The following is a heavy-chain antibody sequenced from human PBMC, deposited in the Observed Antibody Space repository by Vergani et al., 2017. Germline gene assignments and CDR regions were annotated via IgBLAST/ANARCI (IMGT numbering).Heavy chain of an antibody. Sequence: QVQLEESGGGVVQPGRSLRLSCAGSGFTLSSHAMHWVRQAPGKGLEWVAFIWYDGSKEYYADSVKGRFTISRDNSKNTLYLQMNNLRAADTAVYYCARSGYCANGVCYMTYYYYMDVWGKGP. D-gene: IGHD2-8*01. CDR2: IWYDGSKE. CDR3: ARSGYCANGVCYMTYYYYMDV. J-gene: IGHJ6*03. CDR1: GFTLSSHA. V-gene: IGHV3-33*01.